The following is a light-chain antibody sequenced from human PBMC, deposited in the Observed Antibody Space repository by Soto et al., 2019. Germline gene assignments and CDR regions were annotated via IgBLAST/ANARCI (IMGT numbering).Light chain of an antibody. CDR3: QQYGSSPPYT. J-gene: IGKJ2*01. CDR1: QSVSNNY. Sequence: EVVLTQSPGTLSLSPGERASLSCRASQSVSNNYLAWYQQKPGRSPKLLIFGSSDRATGIPDRFSGSGSGTDFTLTISRLEPEDFAVYYCQQYGSSPPYTFGQGTKLEIK. V-gene: IGKV3-20*01. CDR2: GSS.